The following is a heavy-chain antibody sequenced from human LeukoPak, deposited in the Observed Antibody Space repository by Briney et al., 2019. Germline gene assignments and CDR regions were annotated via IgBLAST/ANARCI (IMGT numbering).Heavy chain of an antibody. CDR2: ISGSGGST. J-gene: IGHJ4*02. D-gene: IGHD2-2*01. CDR1: GFIFSSYA. V-gene: IGHV3-23*01. Sequence: GGSLRLSCAASGFIFSSYAMNWVRQAPGKGLEWVSSISGSGGSTSYADSVKGRFTISRDNSKNTLYLQMNSLRAEDTAVYYCAKGYCSFTSCAYFDHWGQGTLVTVSS. CDR3: AKGYCSFTSCAYFDH.